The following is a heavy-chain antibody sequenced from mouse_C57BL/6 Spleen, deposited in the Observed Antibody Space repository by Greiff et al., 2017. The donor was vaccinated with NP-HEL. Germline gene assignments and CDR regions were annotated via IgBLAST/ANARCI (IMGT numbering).Heavy chain of an antibody. CDR2: ISSGSSTI. CDR1: GFTFSDYG. CDR3: ARELGGSTFAY. Sequence: EVQGVESGGGLVKPGGSLKLSCAASGFTFSDYGMHWVRQAPEKGLEWVAYISSGSSTIYYADTVKGRFTISRDNAKNTLFLQMTSLRSEDTAMYYCARELGGSTFAYWGQGTLVTVSA. J-gene: IGHJ3*01. D-gene: IGHD2-1*01. V-gene: IGHV5-17*01.